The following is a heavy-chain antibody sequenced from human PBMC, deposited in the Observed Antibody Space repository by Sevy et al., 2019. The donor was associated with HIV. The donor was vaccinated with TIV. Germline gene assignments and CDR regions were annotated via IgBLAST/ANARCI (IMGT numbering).Heavy chain of an antibody. CDR3: ETEGYCSSTSCYKAGVWFDP. CDR2: INSDGSST. V-gene: IGHV3-74*01. Sequence: GGSLRLSCAASGFTFSSYWMHWVRQAPGKGLVWVSRINSDGSSTSYADSVKGRFTISRDNAKNTLYLQMNSLRAEDTAVYYCETEGYCSSTSCYKAGVWFDPWGQGTLVTVSS. J-gene: IGHJ5*02. CDR1: GFTFSSYW. D-gene: IGHD2-2*02.